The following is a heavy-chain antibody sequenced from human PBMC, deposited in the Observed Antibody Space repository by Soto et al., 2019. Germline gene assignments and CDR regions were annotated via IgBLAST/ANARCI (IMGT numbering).Heavy chain of an antibody. V-gene: IGHV3-53*01. Sequence: PVGSLRLSCAVSGFSVSSNYLSCVRHSPGKWLEWVSVHYSGGSTYYADSVQGRFTISRDKSNNTLYLQMRRVRAEDTAVYFCARHRHLLGILGANTPLQSWCQGTQVSVSS. D-gene: IGHD7-27*01. CDR2: HYSGGST. CDR3: ARHRHLLGILGANTPLQS. J-gene: IGHJ5*02. CDR1: GFSVSSNY.